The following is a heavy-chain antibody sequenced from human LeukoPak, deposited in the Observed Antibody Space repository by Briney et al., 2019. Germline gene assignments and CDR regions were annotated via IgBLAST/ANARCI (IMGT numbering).Heavy chain of an antibody. J-gene: IGHJ3*02. V-gene: IGHV1-69*13. CDR2: IIPIFGTA. CDR3: ARGRSTGTTTNRLAFDI. Sequence: SVKVSCKAPGGTFSSYAISWVRQAPGQGLEWMGGIIPIFGTANYAQKFQGRVTITADESTSTAYMELSSLRSEDTAVYYCARGRSTGTTTNRLAFDIWGQGTMVTVSS. D-gene: IGHD1-7*01. CDR1: GGTFSSYA.